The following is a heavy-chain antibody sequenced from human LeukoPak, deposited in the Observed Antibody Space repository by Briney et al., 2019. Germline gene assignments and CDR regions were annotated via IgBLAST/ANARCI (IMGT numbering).Heavy chain of an antibody. CDR1: GYTFTGYY. Sequence: GASVKVSCKASGYTFTGYYMHWVRQAPGQGLEWMGWINPNSGGTNYAQKFQGRVTMTRDTSISTAYMELSRLRSDDTAVYYCVVVPAAKYAFDIWGQGTMVTVSS. CDR2: INPNSGGT. J-gene: IGHJ3*02. D-gene: IGHD2-2*01. V-gene: IGHV1-2*02. CDR3: VVVPAAKYAFDI.